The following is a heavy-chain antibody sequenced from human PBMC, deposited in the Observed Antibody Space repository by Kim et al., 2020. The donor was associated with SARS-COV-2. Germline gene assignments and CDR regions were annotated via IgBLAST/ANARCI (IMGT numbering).Heavy chain of an antibody. CDR3: ARSMVQGVTKTYNWFDP. D-gene: IGHD3-10*01. J-gene: IGHJ5*02. V-gene: IGHV1-69*13. Sequence: SVKVSCKASGGTFSSYAISWVRQAPGQGLEWMGGIIPIFGTANYAQKFQGRVTITADESTSTAYMELSSLRSEDTAVYYCARSMVQGVTKTYNWFDPWGQGTLVTVSS. CDR2: IIPIFGTA. CDR1: GGTFSSYA.